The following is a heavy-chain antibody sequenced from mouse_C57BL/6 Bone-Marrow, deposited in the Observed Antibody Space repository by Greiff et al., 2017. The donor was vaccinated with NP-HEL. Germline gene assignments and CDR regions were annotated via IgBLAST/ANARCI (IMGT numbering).Heavy chain of an antibody. CDR2: IYPGDGDT. J-gene: IGHJ1*03. CDR1: GYAFSSYW. D-gene: IGHD1-1*01. V-gene: IGHV1-80*01. CDR3: ARKGTTVGYWYFDV. Sequence: VQLQQSGAELVKPGASVKISCKASGYAFSSYWMNWVKQRPGQGLEWIGQIYPGDGDTNYNGKFKGKATLTADKSSSTAYMQLSSLTSEDSAVYCGARKGTTVGYWYFDVWGTGTTVTVSS.